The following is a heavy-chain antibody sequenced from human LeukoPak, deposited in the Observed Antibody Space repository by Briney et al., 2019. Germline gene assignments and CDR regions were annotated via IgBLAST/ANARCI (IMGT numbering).Heavy chain of an antibody. J-gene: IGHJ3*02. Sequence: GGSLRLSCAASGFTFRTYWMSWVRQAPGKGLEWVGNIKHDGSEKYYVDSMKGRFTISRDNAKNSLYLQMNSLRDEDTAVYYCATGTKWNDAFNIWGQGTMVTVSS. CDR3: ATGTKWNDAFNI. CDR1: GFTFRTYW. D-gene: IGHD1-20*01. V-gene: IGHV3-7*01. CDR2: IKHDGSEK.